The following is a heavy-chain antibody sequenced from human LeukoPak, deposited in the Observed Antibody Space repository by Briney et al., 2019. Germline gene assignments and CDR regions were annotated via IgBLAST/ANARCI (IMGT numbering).Heavy chain of an antibody. J-gene: IGHJ4*02. D-gene: IGHD6-6*01. Sequence: SVKVSCKASGGTFSSYAISWVRQAPGQGLEWMGRIIPILGIANYAQKFQGRVTITADKSTSTAYMELSSLRSEDTAVYYCARERYSSSFRHFDHWGQGTLVTVSS. CDR3: ARERYSSSFRHFDH. CDR1: GGTFSSYA. V-gene: IGHV1-69*04. CDR2: IIPILGIA.